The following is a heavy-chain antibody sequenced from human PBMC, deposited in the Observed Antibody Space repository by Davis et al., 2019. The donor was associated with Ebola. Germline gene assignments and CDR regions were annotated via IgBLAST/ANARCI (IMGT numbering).Heavy chain of an antibody. Sequence: GGSLRLSCAASGFTFSSYAMSWFRQAPGKGLEWVGFIRSKAYGGTTEYAASVKGRFTISRDDSKSIAYLQMNSLKTEDTAVYYCTRDPDYGGNSGGYYYGMDVWGQGTTVTVSS. CDR2: IRSKAYGGTT. CDR3: TRDPDYGGNSGGYYYGMDV. V-gene: IGHV3-49*03. J-gene: IGHJ6*02. CDR1: GFTFSSYA. D-gene: IGHD4-23*01.